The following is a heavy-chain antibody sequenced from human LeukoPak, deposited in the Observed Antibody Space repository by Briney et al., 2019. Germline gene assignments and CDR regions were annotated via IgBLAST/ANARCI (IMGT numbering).Heavy chain of an antibody. CDR1: GFNVSSNY. D-gene: IGHD6-19*01. V-gene: IGHV3-53*01. J-gene: IGHJ6*02. Sequence: GGSLRLSCAASGFNVSSNYMTWVRQAPGKGLEWVSVIYSSGGTYHADSVRGRFTISRDTSKNTLYLQMNSLRAEDTAVYYCARDPGRQYSSIADVWGQGTTVTVSS. CDR2: IYSSGGT. CDR3: ARDPGRQYSSIADV.